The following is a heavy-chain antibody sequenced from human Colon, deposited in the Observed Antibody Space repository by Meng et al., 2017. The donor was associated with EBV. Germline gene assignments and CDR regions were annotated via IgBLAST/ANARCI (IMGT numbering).Heavy chain of an antibody. CDR3: ARVWQSLTAFFDS. CDR2: VYHTGST. D-gene: IGHD2-21*01. CDR1: GGSISSSHW. Sequence: QVQLQESGPGLVKPSGTLSLTCAVSGGSISSSHWWTWVRQPPGKGLEWIGEVYHTGSTKYNPSLKSRLTISVDKSKNQFSLNLTSVTAAHTAVYYCARVWQSLTAFFDSWGQGTLVTVSS. J-gene: IGHJ4*02. V-gene: IGHV4-4*02.